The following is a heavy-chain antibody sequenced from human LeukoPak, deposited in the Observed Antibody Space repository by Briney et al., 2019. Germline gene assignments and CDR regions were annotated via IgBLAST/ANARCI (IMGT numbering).Heavy chain of an antibody. CDR1: GYTFTSYH. CDR2: INPSGGST. V-gene: IGHV1-46*01. Sequence: ASVKVSCKASGYTFTSYHMHWVRQAPGQGLEIMGIINPSGGSTTYAQKFQGRVTMTRDMSTSTVYMELSSLRSEDTAVYYCAKLAAAGTAHYYFDYWGQGTLVTVPS. J-gene: IGHJ4*02. CDR3: AKLAAAGTAHYYFDY. D-gene: IGHD6-13*01.